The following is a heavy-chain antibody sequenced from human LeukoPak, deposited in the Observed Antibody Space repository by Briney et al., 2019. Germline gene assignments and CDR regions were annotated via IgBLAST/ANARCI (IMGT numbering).Heavy chain of an antibody. Sequence: PSETLSLTCSVSGGSISYYYWSWTRQPPGKGLEWIGYSHDSGESNYNPSLQSRVIISRDTSKNQFSLNLMSVTAADTAVYYCAASSHSGSYRAYWGQGTPVTVSS. V-gene: IGHV4-59*08. CDR3: AASSHSGSYRAY. J-gene: IGHJ4*02. CDR1: GGSISYYY. D-gene: IGHD3-10*01. CDR2: SHDSGES.